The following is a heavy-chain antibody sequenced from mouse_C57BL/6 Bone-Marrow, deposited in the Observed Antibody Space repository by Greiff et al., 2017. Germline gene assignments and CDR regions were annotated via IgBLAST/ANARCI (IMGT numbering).Heavy chain of an antibody. CDR2: INPNNGGT. J-gene: IGHJ2*01. D-gene: IGHD1-1*01. Sequence: VQLQQSGPELVKPGASVKISCKASGYTFTDYYMNWVKQSHGKSLEWIGDINPNNGGTSYNQKFKGKATLTVDKSSSTAYMELRSLTSEDSAVYYCARVYYGRDFDYWGQGTTLTVSS. CDR3: ARVYYGRDFDY. CDR1: GYTFTDYY. V-gene: IGHV1-26*01.